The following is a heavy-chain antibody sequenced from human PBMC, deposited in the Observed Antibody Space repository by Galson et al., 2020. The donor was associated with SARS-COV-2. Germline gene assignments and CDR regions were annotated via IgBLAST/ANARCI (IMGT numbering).Heavy chain of an antibody. D-gene: IGHD1-20*01. CDR1: GFPVSSNY. Sequence: GESLKISCAASGFPVSSNYMSWVRQAPGQGLEWVSVIYSGGSTYYADSVKGRFTISRDNSKNTLYLQMNSLRAEDTAVYYCARVVSDAFDPWGQGTLVTVSS. CDR3: ARVVSDAFDP. V-gene: IGHV3-53*01. CDR2: IYSGGST. J-gene: IGHJ5*02.